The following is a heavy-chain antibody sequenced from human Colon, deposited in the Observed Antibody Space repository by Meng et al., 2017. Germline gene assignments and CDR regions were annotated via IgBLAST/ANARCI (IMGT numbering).Heavy chain of an antibody. D-gene: IGHD3-16*01. V-gene: IGHV3-11*01. CDR2: ISSRGGTI. J-gene: IGHJ4*02. CDR1: GFIFSDYY. Sequence: QGQLVESGGGLVKFGGPLRLSCAASGFIFSDYYITWFRQAPGKGLEWVSYISSRGGTIHYADSVRGRFTISRDNANNSVFLQMNSLRAEDTAVYYCARNLFGDYWGQGILVTVSS. CDR3: ARNLFGDY.